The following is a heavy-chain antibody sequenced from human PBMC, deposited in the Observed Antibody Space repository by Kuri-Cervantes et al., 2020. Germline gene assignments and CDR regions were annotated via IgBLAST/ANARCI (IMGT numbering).Heavy chain of an antibody. CDR1: GYTFTHYC. Sequence: SVKVSCKASGYTFTHYCMYWVRQAPGQGLEWMGWITPFNGNTNYAQKFQDRVTITRDRSMSTTYMELSSLRSEDTAMYYCARDLQSTGTTGYSWFDPWGQGTLVTVSS. CDR2: ITPFNGNT. CDR3: ARDLQSTGTTGYSWFDP. V-gene: IGHV1-45*02. D-gene: IGHD1-1*01. J-gene: IGHJ5*02.